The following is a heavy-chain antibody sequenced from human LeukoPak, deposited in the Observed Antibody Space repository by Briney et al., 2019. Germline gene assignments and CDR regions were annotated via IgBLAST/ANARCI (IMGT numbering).Heavy chain of an antibody. Sequence: ASVKVSCKASGGTFSSHAISWVRQAPGQGLEWMGRIIPIFGTANYAQKFQGRVTITADKSTSTAYMELSSLRSEDTAVYYCARSRDIVVVVANYYYYYGMDVWGKGTTVTVSS. CDR2: IIPIFGTA. CDR1: GGTFSSHA. V-gene: IGHV1-69*06. CDR3: ARSRDIVVVVANYYYYYGMDV. J-gene: IGHJ6*04. D-gene: IGHD2-15*01.